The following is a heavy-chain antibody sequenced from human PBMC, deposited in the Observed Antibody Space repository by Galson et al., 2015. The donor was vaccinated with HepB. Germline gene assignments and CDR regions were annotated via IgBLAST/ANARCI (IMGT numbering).Heavy chain of an antibody. CDR1: GFTFSSYG. J-gene: IGHJ4*02. CDR3: AKGTAGATGEYYFDY. D-gene: IGHD1-26*01. Sequence: SLRLSCAASGFTFSSYGMHWVRQAPGKGLEWVAVISYDGSNKYYADSVKGRFTISRDNSKNTLYLQMNSLRAEDTAVYYCAKGTAGATGEYYFDYWGQGTLVTVSS. CDR2: ISYDGSNK. V-gene: IGHV3-30*18.